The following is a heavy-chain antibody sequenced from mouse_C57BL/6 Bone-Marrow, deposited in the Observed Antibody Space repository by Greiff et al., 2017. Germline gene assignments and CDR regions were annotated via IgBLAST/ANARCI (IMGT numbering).Heavy chain of an antibody. CDR2: IYPGSGST. CDR1: GYTFTSYW. Sequence: QVKLQQSGPELVKPGASVKMSCKASGYTFTSYWITWVKQRPGQGLEWIGDIYPGSGSTNYNEKFKSKATLTVDTSSSTAYMQLSSLTSEDSAVYYCARPYYSNDWYFDVWGTGTTVTVSS. CDR3: ARPYYSNDWYFDV. V-gene: IGHV1-55*01. J-gene: IGHJ1*03. D-gene: IGHD2-5*01.